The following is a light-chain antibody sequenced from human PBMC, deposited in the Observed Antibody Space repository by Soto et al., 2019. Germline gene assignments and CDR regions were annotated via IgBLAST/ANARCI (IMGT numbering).Light chain of an antibody. CDR1: SSGVGGYNY. Sequence: QSVLTQPASVSGSPGQSITISCTGTSSGVGGYNYVSWYQQHPGKAPKLMIYEVSNRPSGVSNRFSGSKSGNTASLTISGLQAEDEADYYCSSYTSSSLVFGGGTQLTVL. CDR3: SSYTSSSLV. J-gene: IGLJ2*01. V-gene: IGLV2-14*01. CDR2: EVS.